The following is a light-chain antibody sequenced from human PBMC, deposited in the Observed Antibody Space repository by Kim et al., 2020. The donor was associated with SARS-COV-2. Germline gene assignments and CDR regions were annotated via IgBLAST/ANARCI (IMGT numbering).Light chain of an antibody. V-gene: IGLV3-1*01. CDR3: QAWDSSTAEGV. J-gene: IGLJ1*01. Sequence: SYELPQPPSVSVSPGQTASITCSGDKLGDKYACWYQQKPGQSPVLVIYQDNKRPSGIPERFSGSHSGNTATLTISGTQAMDEADYYCQAWDSSTAEGVFG. CDR1: KLGDKY. CDR2: QDN.